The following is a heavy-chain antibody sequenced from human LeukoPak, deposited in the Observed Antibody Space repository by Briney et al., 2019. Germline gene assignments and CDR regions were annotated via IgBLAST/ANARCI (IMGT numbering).Heavy chain of an antibody. CDR2: IWYDGSNK. CDR3: AKARGYSSSPGGY. J-gene: IGHJ4*02. Sequence: GRSLRLSCAASGFTFSSYGMHWVRQAPGKGLEWVAVIWYDGSNKYYADSVKGRFTISRDNSKNTLYLQMNSLRAEDTAVYYCAKARGYSSSPGGYWGQGTLVTVSS. V-gene: IGHV3-33*06. D-gene: IGHD6-13*01. CDR1: GFTFSSYG.